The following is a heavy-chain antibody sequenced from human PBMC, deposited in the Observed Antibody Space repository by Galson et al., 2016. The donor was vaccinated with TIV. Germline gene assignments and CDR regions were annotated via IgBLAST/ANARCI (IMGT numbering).Heavy chain of an antibody. V-gene: IGHV1-18*01. CDR2: ISVYNGNT. CDR3: ARDTPSLLAAATMDY. CDR1: GYIFNNFG. D-gene: IGHD6-25*01. Sequence: SVKVSCKASGYIFNNFGVSWVRQAPGQGLEWTAWISVYNGNTNYAQSLQGRVTLTTDTSTSTAYMELRSLRSDDTAVYYCARDTPSLLAAATMDYWGQGTLVTVSS. J-gene: IGHJ4*02.